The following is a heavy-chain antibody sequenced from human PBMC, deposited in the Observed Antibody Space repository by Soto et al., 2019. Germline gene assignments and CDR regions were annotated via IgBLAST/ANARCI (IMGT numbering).Heavy chain of an antibody. CDR2: ISGSGDST. D-gene: IGHD5-12*01. Sequence: GGSLRLSCAASGFTFSSYAMSWVRQAPGKGLEWVSAISGSGDSTYYADSVKGRFTISRDNSKNTLYLQMNSLRAEDTAVYYCARVIRGYSGYPSLYYYYDMDGWGQGTTVTVSS. CDR1: GFTFSSYA. V-gene: IGHV3-23*01. CDR3: ARVIRGYSGYPSLYYYYDMDG. J-gene: IGHJ6*02.